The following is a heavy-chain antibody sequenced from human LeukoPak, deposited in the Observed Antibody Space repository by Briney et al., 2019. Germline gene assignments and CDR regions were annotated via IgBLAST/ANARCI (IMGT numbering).Heavy chain of an antibody. CDR2: ISSGSTYT. CDR3: ARGDYGGDYFDY. CDR1: GFTFSDHY. J-gene: IGHJ4*02. Sequence: AGGSLRLSCEVSGFTFSDHYMSWIRQAPGKRLEWVSYISSGSTYTNYADSVEGRFTISRDNAKNSLYLQMNSLRAEDTAVYYCARGDYGGDYFDYWGQGTLVTVSS. V-gene: IGHV3-11*05. D-gene: IGHD4-23*01.